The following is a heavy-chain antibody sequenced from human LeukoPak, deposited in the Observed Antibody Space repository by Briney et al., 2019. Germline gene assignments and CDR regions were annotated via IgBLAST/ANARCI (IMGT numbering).Heavy chain of an antibody. V-gene: IGHV3-9*01. CDR1: GFTFDDYA. CDR2: ISRNSGSI. CDR3: AKASSSGWQNYYYGMDV. Sequence: GGSLRLSCAASGFTFDDYAMHWVRQAPGKGLEWVSGISRNSGSIGYADSVKGRFTISRDNAKNSLYLQMNSLRAEDTVLYYCAKASSSGWQNYYYGMDVWGQGTTVTVSS. D-gene: IGHD6-19*01. J-gene: IGHJ6*02.